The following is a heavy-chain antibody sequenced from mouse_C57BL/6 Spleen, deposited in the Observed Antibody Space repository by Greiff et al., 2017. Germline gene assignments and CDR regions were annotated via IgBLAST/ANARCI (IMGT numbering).Heavy chain of an antibody. J-gene: IGHJ1*03. Sequence: VQLQQSGAELARPGASVKMSCKASGYTFTSYTMHWVKQRPGQGLEWIGYINPSSGYTKYNQKFKYKATLTADKSSSTAYMQLSSLTSEDSAVYYCARGSDGYYVYFDVWGTGTTVTVSS. CDR2: INPSSGYT. V-gene: IGHV1-4*01. D-gene: IGHD2-3*01. CDR1: GYTFTSYT. CDR3: ARGSDGYYVYFDV.